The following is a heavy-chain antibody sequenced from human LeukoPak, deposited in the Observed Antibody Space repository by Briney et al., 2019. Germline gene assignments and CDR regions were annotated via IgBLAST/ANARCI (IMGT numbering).Heavy chain of an antibody. CDR1: GFTFSRYS. CDR3: VRDQTVFTILDY. V-gene: IGHV3-74*01. D-gene: IGHD4-17*01. J-gene: IGHJ4*02. CDR2: VNSDGSGT. Sequence: GGSLRLSCAASGFTFSRYSMHWVRQAPGKGLVWVSHVNSDGSGTDYADSVKGRFAISRDNVKNTVYLQMNSLRDEDTAVYYCVRDQTVFTILDYWGQGTLVTVSS.